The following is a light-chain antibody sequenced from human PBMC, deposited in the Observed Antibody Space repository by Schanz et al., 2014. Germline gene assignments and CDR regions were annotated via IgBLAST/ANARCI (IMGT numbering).Light chain of an antibody. CDR3: QHYGSSST. CDR1: QSVSSGS. V-gene: IGKV3-20*01. CDR2: GAS. Sequence: EIVLTQSPDTLSLSPGERATLSCRASQSVSSGSLAWYQQKPGQAPRLLIYGASSRATGIADRFSGSGSGTDFTLTISRLEPEDCAVYYCQHYGSSSTFGQGTKVEIK. J-gene: IGKJ1*01.